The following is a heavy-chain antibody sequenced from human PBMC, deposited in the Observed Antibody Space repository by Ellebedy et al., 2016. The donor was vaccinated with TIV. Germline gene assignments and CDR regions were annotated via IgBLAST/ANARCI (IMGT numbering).Heavy chain of an antibody. CDR1: GYTFTGYY. V-gene: IGHV1-2*02. Sequence: AASVKVSCKASGYTFTGYYMHWVRQAPGQGLEWMGWINPKSGVTDYSQRFQGRVTMTTDASTRTVYMELRSLRSDDTAVYYCARDDVAPLDVWGQGTTVSVSS. CDR3: ARDDVAPLDV. D-gene: IGHD5-12*01. CDR2: INPKSGVT. J-gene: IGHJ6*02.